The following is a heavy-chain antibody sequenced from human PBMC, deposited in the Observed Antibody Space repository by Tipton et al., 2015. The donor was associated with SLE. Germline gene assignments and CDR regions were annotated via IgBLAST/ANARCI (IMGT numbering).Heavy chain of an antibody. D-gene: IGHD3-10*01. Sequence: LRLSCAVYGGSFSGYYWSWIRQPPGKGLEWIGEINHSGSTNYNPSLKSRVTISVDTSKNQFSLKLSSVTAADTAVYYCARELRAGYFDYWGPGTLVTVSS. J-gene: IGHJ4*02. CDR3: ARELRAGYFDY. CDR2: INHSGST. CDR1: GGSFSGYY. V-gene: IGHV4-34*01.